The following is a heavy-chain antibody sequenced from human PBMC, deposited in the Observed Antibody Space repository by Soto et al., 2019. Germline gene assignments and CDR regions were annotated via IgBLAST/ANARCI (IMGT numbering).Heavy chain of an antibody. D-gene: IGHD2-15*01. J-gene: IGHJ6*02. V-gene: IGHV1-3*01. CDR1: GYTFTSYA. CDR3: ASSYCIGGSCYDYYYGMDV. CDR2: INAGNGNT. Sequence: ASVKVSCKASGYTFTSYAMHWVRQAPGQRLEWMGWINAGNGNTKYSQKFQGRVTITRDTSASTAYMELSSLRSEDTAVYYCASSYCIGGSCYDYYYGMDVWGQGTTVTVSS.